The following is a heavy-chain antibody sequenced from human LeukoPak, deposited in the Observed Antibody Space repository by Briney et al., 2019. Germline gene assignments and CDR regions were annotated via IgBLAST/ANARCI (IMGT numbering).Heavy chain of an antibody. CDR1: GFSLSNARMG. Sequence: ESGPALVKPTETLTLTCTVSGFSLSNARMGVSWIRQPPGRALEWLAHIFSNDEKSYSTSLKSRLTISKDTSKSQVVLTMTNMDPVDTATYYCARSPGYSGYDLYYFDYWGQGTLVTVSS. CDR2: IFSNDEK. CDR3: ARSPGYSGYDLYYFDY. J-gene: IGHJ4*02. D-gene: IGHD5-12*01. V-gene: IGHV2-26*01.